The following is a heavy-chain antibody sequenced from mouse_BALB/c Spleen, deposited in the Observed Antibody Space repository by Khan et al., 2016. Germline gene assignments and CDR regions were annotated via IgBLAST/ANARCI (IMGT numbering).Heavy chain of an antibody. Sequence: QVQLQQSGAELARPGASVKMSCRASGYTFTSYTMHWVKQRPGQGLEWIGYINPSSDYVNYNQNFRDKATLSADKSSSTAYMQLSSLTSEDSAVYYCARPEGYYRYDEGFDYWGQGTTLTVSS. CDR1: GYTFTSYT. CDR3: ARPEGYYRYDEGFDY. D-gene: IGHD2-14*01. V-gene: IGHV1-4*01. J-gene: IGHJ2*01. CDR2: INPSSDYV.